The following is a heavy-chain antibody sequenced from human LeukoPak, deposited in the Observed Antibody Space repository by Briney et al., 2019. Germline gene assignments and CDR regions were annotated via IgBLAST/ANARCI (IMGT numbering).Heavy chain of an antibody. CDR2: IRQDGDTK. V-gene: IGHV3-7*03. Sequence: GGSLRLSCAVSGFSFSSHSMTWVRQAPGKGLEWVANIRQDGDTKYYVDSVKGRFTISRDNAMNSLYLQMNSLRAEDTAIYYCARSLPYGTTWYGRSDFWGQGTLVTVSS. CDR1: GFSFSSHS. D-gene: IGHD6-13*01. J-gene: IGHJ4*02. CDR3: ARSLPYGTTWYGRSDF.